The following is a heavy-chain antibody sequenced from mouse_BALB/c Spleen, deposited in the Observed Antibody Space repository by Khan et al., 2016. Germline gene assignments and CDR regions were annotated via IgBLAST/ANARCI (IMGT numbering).Heavy chain of an antibody. V-gene: IGHV1-7*01. J-gene: IGHJ3*01. CDR1: GYTFTSYW. CDR3: ARWAYYGNYLFAY. Sequence: QVQLQQSGAELAKPGASVKMSCKASGYTFTSYWMHWVKQRPGQGLEWIGYINPSTGYTEYNQKFKDKATLTADKSSSTAYMQLSSLTSEDSAVCYCARWAYYGNYLFAYWGQGTLVTVSA. CDR2: INPSTGYT. D-gene: IGHD2-10*01.